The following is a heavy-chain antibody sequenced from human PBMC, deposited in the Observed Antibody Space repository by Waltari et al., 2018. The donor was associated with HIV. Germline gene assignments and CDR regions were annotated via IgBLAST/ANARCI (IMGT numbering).Heavy chain of an antibody. J-gene: IGHJ4*02. Sequence: QVQLVQSGAEVKKPGASVNVSCKAYGYGFKGYVVHWVRQAPGQRPEWMGRINTNIDETKYSQKFQGRVTITRDTSASTVYMELSSLRSEDTAVYYCARVYGELWLNYFDYWGQGTLVTVSS. V-gene: IGHV1-3*04. CDR1: GYGFKGYV. CDR3: ARVYGELWLNYFDY. D-gene: IGHD3-16*01. CDR2: INTNIDET.